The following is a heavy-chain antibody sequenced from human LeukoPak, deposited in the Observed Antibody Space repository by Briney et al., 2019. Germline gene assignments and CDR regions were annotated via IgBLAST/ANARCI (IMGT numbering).Heavy chain of an antibody. CDR3: AREGSRFAEYGSGSYYAFDI. CDR2: ISSSGSTI. J-gene: IGHJ3*02. CDR1: GFTFSDYY. V-gene: IGHV3-11*04. Sequence: GGSLRLSCAASGFTFSDYYMSWIRQAPGKGLEWVSYISSSGSTIYYADSVKGRFTISRDNAKNSLYLQMNSLRAEDTAVYYCAREGSRFAEYGSGSYYAFDIWGQGTMVTVSS. D-gene: IGHD3-10*01.